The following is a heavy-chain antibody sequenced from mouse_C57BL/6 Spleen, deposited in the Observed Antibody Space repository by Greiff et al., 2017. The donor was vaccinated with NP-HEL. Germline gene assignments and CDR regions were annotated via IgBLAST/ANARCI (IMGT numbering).Heavy chain of an antibody. Sequence: QVQLQQSGAELVRPGASVTLSCKASGYTFTDYEMHWVKQTPVHGLEWIGAIDPETGGTAYNQKFKGKAILTADKSSSTAYMELRILTAEDSAVYYCTVRWPYGNYGYFDVWGTGTTVTVSS. CDR1: GYTFTDYE. CDR3: TVRWPYGNYGYFDV. V-gene: IGHV1-15*01. D-gene: IGHD2-1*01. J-gene: IGHJ1*03. CDR2: IDPETGGT.